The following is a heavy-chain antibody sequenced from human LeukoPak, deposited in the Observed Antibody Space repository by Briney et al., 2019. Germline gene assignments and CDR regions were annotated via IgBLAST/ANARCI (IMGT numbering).Heavy chain of an antibody. D-gene: IGHD2-2*01. V-gene: IGHV1-2*04. Sequence: ASVKVSCKASGYTFTGYYMHWVRQARGQGLEWMGWINPNSGGTNYAQKFQGWVTMTRDTSISTAYMELSRLTSDDTAVYYCARDRVPAAIAGSDAFDIWGQGTLVTVSS. CDR3: ARDRVPAAIAGSDAFDI. J-gene: IGHJ3*02. CDR1: GYTFTGYY. CDR2: INPNSGGT.